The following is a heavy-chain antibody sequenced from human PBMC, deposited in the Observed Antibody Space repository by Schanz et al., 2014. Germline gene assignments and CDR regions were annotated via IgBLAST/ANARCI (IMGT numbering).Heavy chain of an antibody. V-gene: IGHV1-46*01. D-gene: IGHD3-10*02. CDR3: ARGDRRTSVRPFGP. Sequence: QVQLVQSGAEVKKPGASVKVSCKASGYTFTSDSMHWVRQAPGQGLECMGMINPSGGSTSYAQKFQGRVAITRDVYIKTTCMQLNSLASEDTAAYYCARGDRRTSVRPFGPWGQGTLVTVSS. CDR2: INPSGGST. J-gene: IGHJ5*02. CDR1: GYTFTSDS.